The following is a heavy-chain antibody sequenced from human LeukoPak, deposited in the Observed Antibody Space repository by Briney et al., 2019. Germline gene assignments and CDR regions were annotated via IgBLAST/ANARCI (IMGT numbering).Heavy chain of an antibody. Sequence: GGSLRLSCAASGFTFSSYGMHWVRQAPGKGLEWVANINQDGSETNYVDSVKGRFTISRDNAKKSLYLQMNSLRVEDTAVYYCASAAGWESAYWGQGTLVTVSS. V-gene: IGHV3-7*01. J-gene: IGHJ4*02. CDR3: ASAAGWESAY. CDR1: GFTFSSYG. D-gene: IGHD1-26*01. CDR2: INQDGSET.